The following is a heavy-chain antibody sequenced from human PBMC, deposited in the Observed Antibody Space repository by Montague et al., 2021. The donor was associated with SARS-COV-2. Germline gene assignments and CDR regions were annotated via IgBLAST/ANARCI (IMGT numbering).Heavy chain of an antibody. CDR1: GFTFSSHA. CDR2: ISRSGDSA. V-gene: IGHV3-23*01. D-gene: IGHD2-8*02. Sequence: SLRLSCAASGFTFSSHAVSWVRQAPGKGLEWVSAISRSGDSAYYADSVKGRFTISRDNTKNSLSLQMNSLRAEDTAVYYCASTGHCTGGVCFAHYFDYWGQGSRVTVSS. J-gene: IGHJ4*02. CDR3: ASTGHCTGGVCFAHYFDY.